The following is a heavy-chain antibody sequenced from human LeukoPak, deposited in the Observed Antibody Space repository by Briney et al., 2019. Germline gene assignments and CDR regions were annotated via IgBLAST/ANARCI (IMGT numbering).Heavy chain of an antibody. Sequence: GRSLRLSCAAAGFTFSSYEMSWVRQAPGKGLEWVANIKQDGSEKFYVDSVKGRFSISRDNATNSLYLQMNSLRAEDMAVYFCARAYMDVWGKGTTVTVSS. V-gene: IGHV3-7*01. CDR2: IKQDGSEK. CDR3: ARAYMDV. CDR1: GFTFSSYE. J-gene: IGHJ6*03.